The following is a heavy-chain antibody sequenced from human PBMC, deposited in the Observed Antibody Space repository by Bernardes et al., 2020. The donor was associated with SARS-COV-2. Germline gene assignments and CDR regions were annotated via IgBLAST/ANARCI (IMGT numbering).Heavy chain of an antibody. CDR3: AREGLDYGLDLDY. CDR2: INADNAGSGNT. Sequence: ASVKVSCKASGYTFSSYVMHWVRQAPGQRLEWMGWINADNAGSGNTKYSQKFQGRVTITRDTSASTAYMELSSLRSEDTAVYYCAREGLDYGLDLDYWGQGTLVTVSS. CDR1: GYTFSSYV. D-gene: IGHD4-17*01. J-gene: IGHJ4*02. V-gene: IGHV1-3*01.